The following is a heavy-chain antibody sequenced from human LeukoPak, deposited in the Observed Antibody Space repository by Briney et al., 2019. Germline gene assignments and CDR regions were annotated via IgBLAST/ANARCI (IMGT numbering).Heavy chain of an antibody. CDR1: GFTFSSYS. Sequence: NPGGSLRLSCAASGFTFSSYSMNWVRQAPGKGLEWVSSISSSSSYIYYADSVKGRFTISRDNAKNSLYLQMNSLRAEDTAVYYCARAPLAVAGTLSYWGQGTLVTVSS. D-gene: IGHD6-19*01. J-gene: IGHJ4*02. V-gene: IGHV3-21*01. CDR3: ARAPLAVAGTLSY. CDR2: ISSSSSYI.